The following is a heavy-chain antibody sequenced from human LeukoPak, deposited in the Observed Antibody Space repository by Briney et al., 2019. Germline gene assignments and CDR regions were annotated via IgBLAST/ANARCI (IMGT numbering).Heavy chain of an antibody. D-gene: IGHD3-22*01. J-gene: IGHJ4*02. Sequence: GGSLRLSCAASGFTFSSCAMSWVRQAPGKGLEWVSAISGSGGSTYYADSVKGRFTISRDNSKNTLYLQMSSLRAEDTAVYYCAKDRRSIVVARYYFDYWGQGTLVTVSS. CDR1: GFTFSSCA. V-gene: IGHV3-23*01. CDR2: ISGSGGST. CDR3: AKDRRSIVVARYYFDY.